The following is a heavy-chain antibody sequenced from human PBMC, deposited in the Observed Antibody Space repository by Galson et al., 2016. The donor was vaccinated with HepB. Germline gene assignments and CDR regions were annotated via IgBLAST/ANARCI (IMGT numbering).Heavy chain of an antibody. Sequence: SVKVSCKASGYNFISFHLHWVRQAPGQGLEWVGIINPEGGSTIHAQKFQGRVTMTRDTSTSTVYLELSSLRSEDTAVYYCARASLWFGELFLDGMDVWGQGTTATVSS. CDR3: ARASLWFGELFLDGMDV. V-gene: IGHV1-46*01. D-gene: IGHD3-10*01. CDR1: GYNFISFH. J-gene: IGHJ6*02. CDR2: INPEGGST.